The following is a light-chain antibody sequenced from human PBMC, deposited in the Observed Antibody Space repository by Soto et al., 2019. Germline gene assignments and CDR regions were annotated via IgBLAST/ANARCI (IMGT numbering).Light chain of an antibody. CDR2: WAS. Sequence: IVMTQSPDSLAVSLGERATISCRSSRNLLYSANNKNYLAWYQHKMGQSPKLLISWASTRESGVPDRVSGSGSGTDFTLTINSLQSEDVAVYYRQQHHGTPSSFGQRSK. J-gene: IGKJ2*03. CDR1: RNLLYSANNKNY. V-gene: IGKV4-1*01. CDR3: QQHHGTPSS.